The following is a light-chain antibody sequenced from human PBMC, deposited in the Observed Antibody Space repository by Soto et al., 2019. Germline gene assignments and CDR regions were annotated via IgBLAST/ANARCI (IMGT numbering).Light chain of an antibody. J-gene: IGLJ2*01. Sequence: QSVLTQPPSLSGAPGQNIIISCTGGGSNIGAGFAVHWYQQLPGTAPKLLIYGNTNRPSGVPDRFSGSKSGTSASLVITGLQADDEADYYCQAYDTGLSGPVVFGGGTKLTVL. V-gene: IGLV1-40*01. CDR3: QAYDTGLSGPVV. CDR2: GNT. CDR1: GSNIGAGFA.